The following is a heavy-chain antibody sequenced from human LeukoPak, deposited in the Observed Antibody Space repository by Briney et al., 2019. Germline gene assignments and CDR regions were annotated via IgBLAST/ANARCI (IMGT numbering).Heavy chain of an antibody. CDR2: ISDSGGTT. J-gene: IGHJ4*03. CDR1: GFPFRNCA. CDR3: AKRSGGLPRYFGY. D-gene: IGHD3-10*01. Sequence: PGGSLPQTCAASGFPFRNCAMTWVRQAPGRGLEWVSIISDSGGTTYYADSVKGRFTISRDNSKNTLYLQMNSLRAEDTAVYYCAKRSGGLPRYFGYWSPMALVTVSS. V-gene: IGHV3-23*01.